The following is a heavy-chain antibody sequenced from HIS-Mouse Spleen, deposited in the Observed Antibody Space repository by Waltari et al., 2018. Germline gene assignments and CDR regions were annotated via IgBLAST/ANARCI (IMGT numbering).Heavy chain of an antibody. CDR2: RAKDENNK. CDR1: GFTFSSYG. CDR3: AKDRGSPLYFDY. J-gene: IGHJ4*02. V-gene: IGHV3-30*18. D-gene: IGHD1-26*01. Sequence: QVQLVESGGGVVQPGRSLRLSCAASGFTFSSYGMHWVRQAPGKGLEWVEVRAKDENNKYYADSVKGRFTISRDNSKNTLYLQMNSLRAEDTAVYYCAKDRGSPLYFDYWGQGTLVTVSS.